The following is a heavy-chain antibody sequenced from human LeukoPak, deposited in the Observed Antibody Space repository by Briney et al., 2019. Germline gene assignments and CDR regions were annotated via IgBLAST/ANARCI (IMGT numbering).Heavy chain of an antibody. Sequence: KTSETLSLTCAVSGGSISSSNWWSWVRQPPGKGLEWIGEIYHSGSTNYNPSLKSRVTISVDTSKSQFSLKLSSVTAADTAVYYCARAVLSYFYGSGSTPGFDYWGQGTLVTVSS. V-gene: IGHV4-4*02. CDR3: ARAVLSYFYGSGSTPGFDY. D-gene: IGHD3-10*01. CDR2: IYHSGST. CDR1: GGSISSSNW. J-gene: IGHJ4*02.